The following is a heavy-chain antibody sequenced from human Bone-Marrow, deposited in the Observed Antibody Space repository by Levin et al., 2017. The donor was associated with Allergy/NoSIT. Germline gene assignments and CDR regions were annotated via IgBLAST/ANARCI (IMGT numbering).Heavy chain of an antibody. Sequence: GESLKISCVVSGFNVSDTYVSWVRQFPGKGLEWVSVFYSRGSYYYSDSVKGRFTISRDISKNTLYLQMNGLRVEDTAVYYCARSFRPGFNVGRYFDSWGQGTLVTVSS. CDR3: ARSFRPGFNVGRYFDS. V-gene: IGHV3-53*01. CDR1: GFNVSDTY. D-gene: IGHD5-24*01. J-gene: IGHJ4*02. CDR2: FYSRGSY.